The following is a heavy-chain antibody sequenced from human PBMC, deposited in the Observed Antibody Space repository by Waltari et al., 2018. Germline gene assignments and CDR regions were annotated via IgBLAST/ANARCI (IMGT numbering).Heavy chain of an antibody. V-gene: IGHV4-34*01. CDR2: INHIGST. J-gene: IGHJ6*02. D-gene: IGHD3-9*01. CDR3: AKGKYVLRYFDWLGYYGMDV. Sequence: QVQLQQWGAGLLKPSETLSLTCAVYGGSFSGYYWSWIRQPPGKGLEWIGEINHIGSTNSTPSLKSRVTISVDTSKNQFSLKLSSVTAADTAVYYCAKGKYVLRYFDWLGYYGMDVWGQGTTVTISS. CDR1: GGSFSGYY.